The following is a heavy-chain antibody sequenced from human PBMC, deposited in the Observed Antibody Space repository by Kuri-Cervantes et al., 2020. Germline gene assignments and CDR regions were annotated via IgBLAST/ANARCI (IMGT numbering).Heavy chain of an antibody. V-gene: IGHV4-31*11. Sequence: LRLSCAVYGGSFSGYYWSWIRQHPGKGLEWIGYIYYSGSTYYNPSLKSRVTISVDTSKNQFSLKLSSVTAADTAVYYCARLGSFDYWGQGTLVTVSS. CDR3: ARLGSFDY. J-gene: IGHJ4*02. D-gene: IGHD1-26*01. CDR2: IYYSGST. CDR1: GGSFSGYY.